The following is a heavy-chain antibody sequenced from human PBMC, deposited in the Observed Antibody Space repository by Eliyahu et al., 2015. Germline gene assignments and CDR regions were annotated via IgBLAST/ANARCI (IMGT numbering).Heavy chain of an antibody. CDR3: ASERVGVPDY. V-gene: IGHV4-39*01. CDR1: GGSIXSSTYY. J-gene: IGHJ4*02. Sequence: QLQLQESGPGLVXPSETLXLPCTXSGGSIXSSTYYWGWIRQPPGKGLEWIGSINYSGKTYYKPSLKSRVTISVDTSKSQISLKLTSVTVADTAVYHCASERVGVPDYWGQGTLVTVSS. CDR2: INYSGKT. D-gene: IGHD1-26*01.